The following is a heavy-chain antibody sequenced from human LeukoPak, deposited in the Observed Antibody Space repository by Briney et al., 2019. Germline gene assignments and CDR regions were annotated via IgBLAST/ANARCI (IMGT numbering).Heavy chain of an antibody. D-gene: IGHD5-18*01. Sequence: SETLSLTCTVSGGSFSNSLYYWSWLRQPPGTGLEWIGYIYYNGDTNYNPSLKSRVIMSIDTSSNQFSLRLNSMTAADTAVYYCARVLRAASWRSYDYWGQGSLVTVSS. CDR1: GGSFSNSLYY. J-gene: IGHJ4*02. CDR2: IYYNGDT. V-gene: IGHV4-61*01. CDR3: ARVLRAASWRSYDY.